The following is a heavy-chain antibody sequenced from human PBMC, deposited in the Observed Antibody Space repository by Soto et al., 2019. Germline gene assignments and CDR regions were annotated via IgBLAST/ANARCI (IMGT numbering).Heavy chain of an antibody. CDR2: IYHTGNT. CDR1: GGSVSGYH. CDR3: ARAGASYDYSMDV. V-gene: IGHV4-34*01. J-gene: IGHJ6*02. Sequence: KPSETLSLTCAVYGGSVSGYHWSWIRQPPGKGLEWIGEIYHTGNTKYNPSLKSRVVISLDTSKNQLSLKVSAVTAADTAVYYCARAGASYDYSMDVWGQGTTVTVSS.